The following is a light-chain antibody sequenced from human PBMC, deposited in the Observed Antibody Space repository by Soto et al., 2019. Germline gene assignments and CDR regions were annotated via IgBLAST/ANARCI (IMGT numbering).Light chain of an antibody. CDR2: GAS. Sequence: EIVLTHSPGTLSGSPGERATLSCRASQSVSSNLAWYQQKPGQAPRLLFYGASTGATGIPARFSGSGSETEFTLSISSLQSEDFAVYYCQQYNNWPGTFGQGTKVEIK. CDR3: QQYNNWPGT. V-gene: IGKV3-15*01. CDR1: QSVSSN. J-gene: IGKJ1*01.